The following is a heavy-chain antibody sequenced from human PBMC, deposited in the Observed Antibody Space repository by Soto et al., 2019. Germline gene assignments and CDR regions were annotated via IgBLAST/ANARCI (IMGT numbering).Heavy chain of an antibody. Sequence: QITLKESGPTRVRPTQTLALTCTFSGFSLTTSGVGVGWIRKTPGKALEWLAVIYWDDDKRYSPSLKSRLTITKDTSKKQLVLTMADMGPVYTATYFCAHRGYMYGNWDHGYFDYWGQGTLVTVSS. CDR1: GFSLTTSGVG. CDR3: AHRGYMYGNWDHGYFDY. V-gene: IGHV2-5*02. J-gene: IGHJ4*02. D-gene: IGHD5-18*01. CDR2: IYWDDDK.